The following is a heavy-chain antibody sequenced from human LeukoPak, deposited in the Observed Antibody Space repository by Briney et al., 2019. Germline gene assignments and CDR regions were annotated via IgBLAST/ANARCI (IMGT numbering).Heavy chain of an antibody. J-gene: IGHJ4*02. Sequence: ASVKVSCKASGYTFTGYYMHWVRQAPGQGLEWMGWMNPNSGNTGYAQKFQGRVTMTRNTSISTAYMELSSLKSEDTAVYYCARGATAGDKFDYWGQGTLVTVSS. CDR3: ARGATAGDKFDY. D-gene: IGHD2-21*02. CDR1: GYTFTGYY. V-gene: IGHV1-8*02. CDR2: MNPNSGNT.